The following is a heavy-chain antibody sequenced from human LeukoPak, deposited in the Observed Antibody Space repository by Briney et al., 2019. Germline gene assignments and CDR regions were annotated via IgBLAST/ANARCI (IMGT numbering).Heavy chain of an antibody. CDR1: GFTFDDYA. V-gene: IGHV3-9*01. D-gene: IGHD6-19*01. CDR3: AKDYQHSSGWYYFDY. Sequence: GGSLRLSCAASGFTFDDYAMHWVRQGPGKGLEWVSGISWNSGSIGYADSVKGRFTISRDNAKNSLYLQMNSLRAEDTALYYCAKDYQHSSGWYYFDYWGQGTLVTVSS. J-gene: IGHJ4*02. CDR2: ISWNSGSI.